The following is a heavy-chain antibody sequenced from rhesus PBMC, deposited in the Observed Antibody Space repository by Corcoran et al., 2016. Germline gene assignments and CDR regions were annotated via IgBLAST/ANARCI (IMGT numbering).Heavy chain of an antibody. D-gene: IGHD6-31*01. CDR1: GSSISIYW. J-gene: IGHJ4*01. V-gene: IGHV4-80*01. CDR2: INGNSGST. Sequence: QVQLQESGPGLVKPSETLSLTCAASGSSISIYWWSWIRLPPGKGREWSGEINGNSGSTYYNPSLKSRVTISKDASKNQFSLKLSSVTAADTAVYYCARGRIAAAGILYWGQGVLVTVSS. CDR3: ARGRIAAAGILY.